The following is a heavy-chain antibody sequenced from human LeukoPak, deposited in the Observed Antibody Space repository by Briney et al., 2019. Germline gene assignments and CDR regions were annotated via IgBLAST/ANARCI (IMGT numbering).Heavy chain of an antibody. J-gene: IGHJ4*02. Sequence: PGGSLRLSWAASGFTFSSYAMSWVRQAPGKGLEWVSGISGSAYSTYYADSVQGRFTISRDNSKNTLYLQMNSLRAEDTAVYYCAKEAGYSGYDYPDYWGQGTLVTVSS. CDR3: AKEAGYSGYDYPDY. CDR1: GFTFSSYA. D-gene: IGHD5-12*01. CDR2: ISGSAYST. V-gene: IGHV3-23*01.